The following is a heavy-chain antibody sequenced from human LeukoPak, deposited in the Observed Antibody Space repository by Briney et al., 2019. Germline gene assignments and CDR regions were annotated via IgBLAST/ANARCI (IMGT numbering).Heavy chain of an antibody. V-gene: IGHV1-46*01. Sequence: ASVKVSCKASGYTFTSYYIHWVRQAPGQGPERVGIINPSSAYTTYSQQFQGRVTMTRDTSTSTVYMELSSLTSEDTAVYDCARDRNSGSYCSDYWGQGTLVTVSS. CDR1: GYTFTSYY. CDR3: ARDRNSGSYCSDY. J-gene: IGHJ4*02. D-gene: IGHD1-26*01. CDR2: INPSSAYT.